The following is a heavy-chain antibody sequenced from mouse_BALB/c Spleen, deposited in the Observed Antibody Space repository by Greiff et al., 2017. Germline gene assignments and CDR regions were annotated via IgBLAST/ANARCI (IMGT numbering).Heavy chain of an antibody. CDR3: ARYGSSNFDY. D-gene: IGHD1-1*01. CDR2: INPSTGYT. V-gene: IGHV1-7*01. CDR1: GYTFTSYW. J-gene: IGHJ2*01. Sequence: QVQLQQSGAELAKPGASVKMSCKASGYTFTSYWMHWVKQRPGQGLEWIGYINPSTGYTEYNQKFKDKATLTADKSSSTAYMQLSSLTSEDSAVYYCARYGSSNFDYWGQGTTLTVSS.